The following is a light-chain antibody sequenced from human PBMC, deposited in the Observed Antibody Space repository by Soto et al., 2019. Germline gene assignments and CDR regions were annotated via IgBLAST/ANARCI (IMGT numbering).Light chain of an antibody. J-gene: IGLJ2*01. CDR3: SSYTSSSTLVV. Sequence: QSALAQPASVSGSPGQSITISCTGTSSDVGGYNYVSWYQQHPGKAPKLMFYEVSNRPSGVSNRFSGSKSGNTASLTISGLQAEDEADYYCSSYTSSSTLVVFGGGTKLTVL. V-gene: IGLV2-14*01. CDR2: EVS. CDR1: SSDVGGYNY.